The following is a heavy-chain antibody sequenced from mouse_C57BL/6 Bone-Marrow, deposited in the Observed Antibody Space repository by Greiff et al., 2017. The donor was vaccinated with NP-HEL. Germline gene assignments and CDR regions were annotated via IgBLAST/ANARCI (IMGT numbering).Heavy chain of an antibody. J-gene: IGHJ1*03. Sequence: QVQLQQSGAELVRPGTSVKLSCKASGYTFTSYWMHWVKQRPGQGLEWIGVIDPSDSYTNYNQKFKGKATLTVDTSSSTAYIKLSSLTAEDSAVYYCARFRREWYFDVWGKGTTVTVSS. CDR1: GYTFTSYW. CDR2: IDPSDSYT. V-gene: IGHV1-59*01. CDR3: ARFRREWYFDV.